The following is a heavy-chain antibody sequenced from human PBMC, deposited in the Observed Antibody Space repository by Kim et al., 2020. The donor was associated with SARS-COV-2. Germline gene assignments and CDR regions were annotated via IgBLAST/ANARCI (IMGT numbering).Heavy chain of an antibody. CDR1: GFTFGDYA. CDR3: TLIVGATTFDWFFDY. Sequence: GGSLRLSCTASGFTFGDYAMSWFRQAPGKGLEWVGFIRSKAYGGTTEYAASVKGRFTISRDDSKSIAYLQMNSLKTEDTAVYYCTLIVGATTFDWFFDYWGQGTLVTVSS. J-gene: IGHJ4*02. CDR2: IRSKAYGGTT. D-gene: IGHD1-26*01. V-gene: IGHV3-49*03.